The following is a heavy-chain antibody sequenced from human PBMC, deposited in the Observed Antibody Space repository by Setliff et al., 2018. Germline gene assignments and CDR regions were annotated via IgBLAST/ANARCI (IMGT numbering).Heavy chain of an antibody. CDR2: IIPMFGTT. J-gene: IGHJ6*03. Sequence: ASVKVSCKASGGTFSSYAIDWVRQAPGQGLEWMGGIIPMFGTTNYAQRFRGRVTITADESTTTAYLELSSLRSEDTAVYYCARVRDCSGGICHRGFHHYMDVWGKGTTGTV. CDR1: GGTFSSYA. CDR3: ARVRDCSGGICHRGFHHYMDV. V-gene: IGHV1-69*13. D-gene: IGHD2-15*01.